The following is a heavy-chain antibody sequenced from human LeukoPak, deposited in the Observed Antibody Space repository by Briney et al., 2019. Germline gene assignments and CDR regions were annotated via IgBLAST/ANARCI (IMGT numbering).Heavy chain of an antibody. Sequence: PGGSLRLSCAASGFTFSNYWMSWVRQAPGKGLEWVANIEQDGGEKNYVDSVKGRFTISRDNAKNSLYLQMNYLRVGDTGTYYCTKGGHLDYWGQGTLVTVSS. D-gene: IGHD3-16*01. J-gene: IGHJ4*02. V-gene: IGHV3-7*01. CDR3: TKGGHLDY. CDR2: IEQDGGEK. CDR1: GFTFSNYW.